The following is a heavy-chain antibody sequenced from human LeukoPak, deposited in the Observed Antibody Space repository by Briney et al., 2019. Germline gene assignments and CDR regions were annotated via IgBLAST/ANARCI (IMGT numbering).Heavy chain of an antibody. CDR2: IYYSGST. D-gene: IGHD2-15*01. V-gene: IGHV4-39*01. CDR3: ARRVAVTGSFDY. Sequence: PSETLSLTCTVPRGSPSSSSDYWGSVRQPPGKGLEWLGSIYYSGSTYYNPSLKSRVTISVDTSKNQFSLKLSSVTAADTAVYYCARRVAVTGSFDYWGQGTLVTVSS. J-gene: IGHJ4*02. CDR1: RGSPSSSSDY.